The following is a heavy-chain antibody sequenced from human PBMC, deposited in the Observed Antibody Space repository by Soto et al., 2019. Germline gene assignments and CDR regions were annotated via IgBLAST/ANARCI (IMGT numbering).Heavy chain of an antibody. CDR2: TYYRSGWYN. J-gene: IGHJ2*01. CDR1: GDSVSNSGAA. CDR3: AREDWYLDL. V-gene: IGHV6-1*01. Sequence: PSQTLSLTCAISGDSVSNSGAAWSWVRQSPSRGLEWLGKTYYRSGWYNDYAVSVKSRITISPVTSKNQFSLQLTSVTPEDTAVYYCAREDWYLDLWGRGTLVTVSS.